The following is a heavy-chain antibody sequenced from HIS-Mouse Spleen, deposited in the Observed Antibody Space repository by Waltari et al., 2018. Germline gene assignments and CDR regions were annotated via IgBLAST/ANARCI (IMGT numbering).Heavy chain of an antibody. V-gene: IGHV1-8*01. CDR3: ARGHDYSNYFDY. CDR1: GYTFTSYD. J-gene: IGHJ4*02. Sequence: QVQLVQSGAEVKKPGASVKVSFKASGYTFTSYDNNWVRQATGQGLEWMGWMNPNSGNTGYAQKFQGRVTMTRNTSISTAYMELSSLRSEDTAVYYCARGHDYSNYFDYWGQGTLVTVSS. CDR2: MNPNSGNT. D-gene: IGHD4-4*01.